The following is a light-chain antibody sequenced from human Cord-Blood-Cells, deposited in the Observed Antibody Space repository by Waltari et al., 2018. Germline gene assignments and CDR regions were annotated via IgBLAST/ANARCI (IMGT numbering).Light chain of an antibody. CDR3: SSYTSSSTVV. V-gene: IGLV2-14*01. Sequence: QSALTQPASVSGSPGQSITISCTGTSSDVGGYNYVSWYQQHPGKAPNIMSYDVSNRPSGVSNRFSGSKSGNTASLTISGLQAEDEADYYCSSYTSSSTVVFGGGTKLTVL. J-gene: IGLJ2*01. CDR2: DVS. CDR1: SSDVGGYNY.